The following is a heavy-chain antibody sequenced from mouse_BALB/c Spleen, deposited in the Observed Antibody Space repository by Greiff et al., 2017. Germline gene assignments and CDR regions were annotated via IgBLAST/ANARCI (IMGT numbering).Heavy chain of an antibody. J-gene: IGHJ4*01. CDR2: ISYSGST. CDR3: AYSSGYYARDY. V-gene: IGHV3-2*02. CDR1: GYSITSDYA. D-gene: IGHD3-1*01. Sequence: EVKLLESGPGLVKPSQSLSLTCTVTGYSITSDYAWNWIRQFPGNKLEWMGYISYSGSTSYNPSLNSRISITRDTSKNQFFLQLNSVTTEDTATYYCAYSSGYYARDYWGQGTSVTVSS.